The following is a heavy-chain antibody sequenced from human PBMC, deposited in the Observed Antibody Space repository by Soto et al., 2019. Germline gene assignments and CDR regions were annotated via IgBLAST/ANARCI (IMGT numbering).Heavy chain of an antibody. Sequence: HPGGSLRLSCAASGFTFSSYGMHWVRQAPGKGLEWVAVITYDGSNKYYADSVKGRFTISRDNSKNTLYLQMNSLRAEDTAVYYCAKDDRLFDCGGDCTPGRSGMDVRGQGTTVTVSS. CDR3: AKDDRLFDCGGDCTPGRSGMDV. V-gene: IGHV3-30*18. J-gene: IGHJ6*01. D-gene: IGHD2-21*02. CDR2: ITYDGSNK. CDR1: GFTFSSYG.